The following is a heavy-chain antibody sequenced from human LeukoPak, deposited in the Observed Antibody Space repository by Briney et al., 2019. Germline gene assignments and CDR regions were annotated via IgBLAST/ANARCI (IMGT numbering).Heavy chain of an antibody. V-gene: IGHV3-30*03. CDR1: GFTFSSYG. Sequence: ARSLRLSCAASGFTFSSYGMHWVRQAPGKGLEWVAVISYDGSNKYYADSVKGRFTISRDNSKNTLYLQMNSLRAEDTAVYYCVFEGRADAFDIWGQGTMVTVSS. D-gene: IGHD3-10*01. J-gene: IGHJ3*02. CDR2: ISYDGSNK. CDR3: VFEGRADAFDI.